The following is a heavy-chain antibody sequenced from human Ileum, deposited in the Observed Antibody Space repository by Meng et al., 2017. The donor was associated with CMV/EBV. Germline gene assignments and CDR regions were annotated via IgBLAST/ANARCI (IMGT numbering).Heavy chain of an antibody. Sequence: GESLKISCTASGFTFSNYAMGWARQAPGKGLEWVSVITGSGGYTNQADSVKGRFTISRDNSKNTLFLQMNSLRAEDTAVYYCAREAPGFFDYWGQGTLVTVSS. J-gene: IGHJ4*02. CDR3: AREAPGFFDY. CDR1: GFTFSNYA. V-gene: IGHV3-23*01. CDR2: ITGSGGYT.